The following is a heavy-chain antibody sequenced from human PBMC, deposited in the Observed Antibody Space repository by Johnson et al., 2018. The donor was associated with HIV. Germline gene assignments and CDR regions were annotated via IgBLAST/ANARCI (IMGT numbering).Heavy chain of an antibody. Sequence: MQLVESGGGVVRPGGSLRLSCAASGFTFDDYGMSWVRQAPGKGLEWVSGINWNGGSTYYADSVKGRFTISRDNSKNTLYLQMNSLRAEDTAVYYCAKDRTSAQSAFDIWGQGTMVTVSS. CDR2: INWNGGST. CDR3: AKDRTSAQSAFDI. J-gene: IGHJ3*02. D-gene: IGHD1-1*01. CDR1: GFTFDDYG. V-gene: IGHV3-20*04.